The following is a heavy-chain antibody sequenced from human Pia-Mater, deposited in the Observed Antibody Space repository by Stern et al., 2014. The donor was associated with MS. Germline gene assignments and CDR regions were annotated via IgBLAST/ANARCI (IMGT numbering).Heavy chain of an antibody. CDR2: IYYSGST. J-gene: IGHJ3*02. CDR1: GGSISSYY. Sequence: QVQLQESGPGLVKPSETLSLTCTVSGGSISSYYWSWIRQPPGKGLELIGYIYYSGSTNYNPSLKRRVTLPEDTSKNQFSLKLSSVTAADTAVYYCARGYGATPFDIWGQGTMVTVSS. CDR3: ARGYGATPFDI. V-gene: IGHV4-59*01. D-gene: IGHD5-12*01.